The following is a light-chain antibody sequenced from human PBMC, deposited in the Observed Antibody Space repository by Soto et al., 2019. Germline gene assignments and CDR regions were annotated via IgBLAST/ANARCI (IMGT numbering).Light chain of an antibody. Sequence: QSALTQPPSASGSPGQSVTISCTGSDSDIGTYIYVSWYQQHPGKGPKLILYEVNKRPSGVPDRFSGSKSGNTASLTVSGLQIEDEADYFCSSYAGVKNFVVFGGGTQLTV. CDR1: DSDIGTYIY. J-gene: IGLJ2*01. V-gene: IGLV2-8*01. CDR2: EVN. CDR3: SSYAGVKNFVV.